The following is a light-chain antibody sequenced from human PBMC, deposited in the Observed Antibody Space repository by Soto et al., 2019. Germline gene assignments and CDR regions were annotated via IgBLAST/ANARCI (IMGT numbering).Light chain of an antibody. J-gene: IGKJ1*01. CDR3: QQYNIWPLWT. Sequence: EVVMTQSPATLSVSPGEGVTLSCRANQGIGDTLAWYQHKPGQPPRLLIYAASTRATDVPARFSGGGSETEFTLTISSLQSEDFAVYFCQQYNIWPLWTFGQGTKVDIK. CDR1: QGIGDT. CDR2: AAS. V-gene: IGKV3-15*01.